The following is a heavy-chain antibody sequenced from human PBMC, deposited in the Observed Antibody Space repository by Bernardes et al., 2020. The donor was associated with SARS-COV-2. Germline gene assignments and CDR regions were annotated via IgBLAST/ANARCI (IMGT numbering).Heavy chain of an antibody. CDR1: GYTFTGYY. V-gene: IGHV1-2*02. CDR3: AREDVVGTFNYYYYGMDV. Sequence: ASVKVSCKASGYTFTGYYMHWVRQAPGQGLEWMGWINPNSGGTNYAQKFQGRVTMTRDTSISTAYMELSRLRSDDTAVYYCAREDVVGTFNYYYYGMDVWGQGTTVTVSS. J-gene: IGHJ6*02. CDR2: INPNSGGT. D-gene: IGHD1-1*01.